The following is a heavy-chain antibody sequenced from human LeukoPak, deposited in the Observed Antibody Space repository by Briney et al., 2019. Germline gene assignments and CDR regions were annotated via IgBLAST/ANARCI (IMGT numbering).Heavy chain of an antibody. V-gene: IGHV4-34*01. Sequence: PSETLSLTCAVYGGSFSGYYWSWIRQPPGKGLEWIGEINHSGSTNYNPSLKSRVTISVDTSKNQFSLKLSSVTAADTAVYYCARGLKAPLYRYPYYYDSSGSFDYWGQGTLVTVSS. D-gene: IGHD3-22*01. CDR2: INHSGST. CDR1: GGSFSGYY. J-gene: IGHJ4*02. CDR3: ARGLKAPLYRYPYYYDSSGSFDY.